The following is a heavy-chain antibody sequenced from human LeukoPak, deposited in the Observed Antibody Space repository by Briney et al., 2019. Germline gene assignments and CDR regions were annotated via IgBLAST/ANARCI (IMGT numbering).Heavy chain of an antibody. D-gene: IGHD6-6*01. CDR1: GFTFSSYG. J-gene: IGHJ4*02. CDR3: AREVAARPTLDY. CDR2: IWYDGSNK. Sequence: GRSLRLSCAASGFTFSSYGMHWVRQAPGKGLEWVAVIWYDGSNKYYADSVKGRFTISRDNSKNTLYLQMNSLRAEDTAVYYCAREVAARPTLDYWGQGTLVTVSS. V-gene: IGHV3-33*01.